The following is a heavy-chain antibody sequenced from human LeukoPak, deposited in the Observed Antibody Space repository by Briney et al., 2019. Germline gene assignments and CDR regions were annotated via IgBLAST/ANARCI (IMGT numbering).Heavy chain of an antibody. Sequence: GGSLRLSCAAPGFTFNNYNMNWVRQAPGKGLEWVSSISSSSSYIYYADSVKGRFTISRDNAKNSLSLQMNSLRAEDTAVYYCARDRNYDSSGYYGYWGQGTLVTVSS. CDR2: ISSSSSYI. CDR1: GFTFNNYN. V-gene: IGHV3-21*01. J-gene: IGHJ4*02. D-gene: IGHD3-22*01. CDR3: ARDRNYDSSGYYGY.